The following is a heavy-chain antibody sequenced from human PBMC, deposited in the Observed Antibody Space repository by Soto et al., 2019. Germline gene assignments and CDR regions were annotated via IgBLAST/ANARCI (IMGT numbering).Heavy chain of an antibody. J-gene: IGHJ5*02. D-gene: IGHD3-22*01. V-gene: IGHV1-18*01. Sequence: QVQLVQWGTEVKKHAPSVKVSCKASGYTFTSYGITWVRQTPRQGLEWMGWIGTYIGKTDYLQKFQGRVTMTTDTSTPRAYIELRSLRSADTAVYSSRSESSRGYYPWGQATLVTSSS. CDR1: GYTFTSYG. CDR3: RSESSRGYYP. CDR2: IGTYIGKT.